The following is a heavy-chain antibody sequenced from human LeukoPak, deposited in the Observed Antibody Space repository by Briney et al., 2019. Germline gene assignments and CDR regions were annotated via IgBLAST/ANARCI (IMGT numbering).Heavy chain of an antibody. Sequence: SETLSLTCTVSGDSISNYYWTWIRQSAGNGLEWIGRIYSSGSTDYNPSLKSRVSMSLDTSRNQISLELTAVTAADTAVYYCSRGPVYSSGYDYGSDVWGQGTTVTVSS. D-gene: IGHD2-21*01. CDR3: SRGPVYSSGYDYGSDV. J-gene: IGHJ6*02. V-gene: IGHV4-4*07. CDR2: IYSSGST. CDR1: GDSISNYY.